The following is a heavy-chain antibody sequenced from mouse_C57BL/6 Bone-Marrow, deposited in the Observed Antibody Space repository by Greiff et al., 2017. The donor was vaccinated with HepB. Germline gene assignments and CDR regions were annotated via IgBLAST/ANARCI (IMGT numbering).Heavy chain of an antibody. D-gene: IGHD1-1*01. J-gene: IGHJ4*01. V-gene: IGHV5-16*01. CDR2: INYDGSST. CDR1: GFTFSDYY. CDR3: ARDGNGSSYAMDY. Sequence: EVKLMESEGGLVQPGSSMKLSCTASGFTFSDYYMAWVRQVPEKGLEWVANINYDGSSTYYLDSLKSRFIISRDNAKNILYLQMSSLKSEDTATYYCARDGNGSSYAMDYWGQGTSVTVSS.